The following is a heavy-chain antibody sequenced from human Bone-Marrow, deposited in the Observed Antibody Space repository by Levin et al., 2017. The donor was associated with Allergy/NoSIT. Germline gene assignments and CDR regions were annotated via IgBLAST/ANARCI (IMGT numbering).Heavy chain of an antibody. CDR3: RWKYYDILTGYYFLDY. CDR1: GFTFSNAW. CDR2: IKSKTDGGTT. J-gene: IGHJ4*02. V-gene: IGHV3-15*01. D-gene: IGHD3-9*01. Sequence: GGSLRLSCAASGFTFSNAWMSWVRQAPGKGLEWVGRIKSKTDGGTTDYAAPVKGRFTISRDDSKNTLYLQMNSLKTEDTAVYYCRWKYYDILTGYYFLDYWGQGTLVTVSS.